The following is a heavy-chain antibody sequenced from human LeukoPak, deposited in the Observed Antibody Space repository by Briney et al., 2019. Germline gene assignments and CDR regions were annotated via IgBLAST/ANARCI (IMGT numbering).Heavy chain of an antibody. CDR1: GSIFTSYW. D-gene: IGHD3-10*01. CDR2: IYPGDSDT. V-gene: IGHV5-51*01. Sequence: TRGASLQISCEGAGSIFTSYWIGWGRQLGGKGVEWMGIIYPGDSDTRYSPSLQGQVTISADKSNRTASLQWSSLKASDTAMYYCARVRKSGTERHFDYWGQGTLVTVSS. J-gene: IGHJ4*02. CDR3: ARVRKSGTERHFDY.